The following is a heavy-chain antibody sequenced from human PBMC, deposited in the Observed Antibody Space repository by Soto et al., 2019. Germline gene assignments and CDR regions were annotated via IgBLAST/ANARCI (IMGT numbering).Heavy chain of an antibody. J-gene: IGHJ1*01. D-gene: IGHD3-22*01. CDR3: ARYYDTSNRPYFHH. CDR1: GGSVSSGSYY. Sequence: SETLSLTCTVSGGSVSSGSYYWSWIRQPPGKGLEWIGYIYYSGSTNYNPSLKSRVTISVDTSKNQFSLRLSSVTAADTAMYYCARYYDTSNRPYFHHWAHGTRGT. V-gene: IGHV4-61*01. CDR2: IYYSGST.